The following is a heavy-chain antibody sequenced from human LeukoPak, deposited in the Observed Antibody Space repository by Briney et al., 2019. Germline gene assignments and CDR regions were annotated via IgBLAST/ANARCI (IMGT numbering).Heavy chain of an antibody. Sequence: PSQTLSLTCAISGDSVSSNIAAWNWITQSPSRGLEWLGRTYYRAKWYNDYAVSVKSRITIKPDTSNNQFSLQLNSVTPEDADVYYCARDYNWGESGFDYWGQGTLVSVSS. V-gene: IGHV6-1*01. D-gene: IGHD1-1*01. CDR3: ARDYNWGESGFDY. CDR1: GDSVSSNIAA. CDR2: TYYRAKWYN. J-gene: IGHJ4*02.